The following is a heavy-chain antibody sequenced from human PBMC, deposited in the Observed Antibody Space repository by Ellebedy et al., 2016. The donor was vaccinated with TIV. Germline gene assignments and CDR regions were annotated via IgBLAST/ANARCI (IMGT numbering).Heavy chain of an antibody. CDR2: ILPSGGGI. D-gene: IGHD3-22*01. J-gene: IGHJ2*01. CDR1: GFAFSNFA. V-gene: IGHV3-48*01. CDR3: ARVFLDSLPRLWYFDL. Sequence: PGGSLRLSCEASGFAFSNFAMNWVRQAPGKAPEWLAYILPSGGGIYYAESVKGRFTIRRDNANNSLFLQMTNLRAEDTGVYYCARVFLDSLPRLWYFDLWGRGTLVTVTS.